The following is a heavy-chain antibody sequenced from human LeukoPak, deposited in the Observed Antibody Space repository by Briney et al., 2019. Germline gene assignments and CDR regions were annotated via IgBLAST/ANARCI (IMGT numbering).Heavy chain of an antibody. CDR1: GFTFGSYW. CDR2: IKQDGSEK. J-gene: IGHJ4*02. V-gene: IGHV3-7*01. D-gene: IGHD2-21*01. CDR3: ARDFVTDY. Sequence: PGGSLRLSCAASGFTFGSYWMSWVRQAPGKGLEWVANIKQDGSEKYYVDSVKGRFTISRDNAKNSLYLQMNSLRAEDTAVYYCARDFVTDYWGQGTLVTVSS.